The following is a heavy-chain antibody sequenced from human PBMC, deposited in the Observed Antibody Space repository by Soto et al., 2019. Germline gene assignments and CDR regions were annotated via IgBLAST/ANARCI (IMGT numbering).Heavy chain of an antibody. CDR3: ARGDRGGSGSPASYYYSGLDV. Sequence: EVQLLESGGNLAQPGGSLRLSCAASGLTFTDYAMTWVRQAPGKGLEWVSSVSASGDISYYADSVKGRFIISRDNSKNTLFLQMNSLRAEDTALYYCARGDRGGSGSPASYYYSGLDVWGQGTRISVSS. D-gene: IGHD3-10*01. V-gene: IGHV3-23*01. CDR2: VSASGDIS. J-gene: IGHJ6*02. CDR1: GLTFTDYA.